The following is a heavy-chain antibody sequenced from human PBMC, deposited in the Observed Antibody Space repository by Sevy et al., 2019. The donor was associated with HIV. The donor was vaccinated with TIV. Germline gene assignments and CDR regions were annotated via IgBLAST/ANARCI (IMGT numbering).Heavy chain of an antibody. V-gene: IGHV3-49*03. Sequence: GGSLRLSCTASGFTFGDYAMSWFRQAPGKGLEWVGFIRSKAYGGTTEYAASVKGRFTISRDDSKSFAYLQMNSLKTEDTAVYDCTRVNNWKAPDYWGQGTLVTVSS. J-gene: IGHJ4*02. D-gene: IGHD1-20*01. CDR3: TRVNNWKAPDY. CDR1: GFTFGDYA. CDR2: IRSKAYGGTT.